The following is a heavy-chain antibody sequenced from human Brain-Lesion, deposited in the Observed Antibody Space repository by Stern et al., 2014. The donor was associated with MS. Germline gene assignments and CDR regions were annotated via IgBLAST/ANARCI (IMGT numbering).Heavy chain of an antibody. CDR3: ATLSPGAGGNYYRHFDY. V-gene: IGHV1-24*01. CDR2: FDSEDGET. Sequence: VQLLESGAEVKKPGASVKVSCKVSGYTLTELSMHWVRQAPRKGLEWMGGFDSEDGETIYAQKFQGRVTMTEDTSTDTAYMELSSLRSEDTAVYYCATLSPGAGGNYYRHFDYWGQGTLVTVSS. J-gene: IGHJ4*02. CDR1: GYTLTELS. D-gene: IGHD1-26*01.